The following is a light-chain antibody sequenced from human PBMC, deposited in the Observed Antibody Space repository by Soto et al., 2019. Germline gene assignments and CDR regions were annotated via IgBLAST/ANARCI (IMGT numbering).Light chain of an antibody. CDR1: ERINIY. V-gene: IGKV1-39*01. CDR3: QQYNIYPWT. J-gene: IGKJ1*01. Sequence: DIQMTQSPSSLSTSIGDRVTITCRASERINIYLNWYRQKPGKAPELLIYSASNLQSGVPSRFSGSGSGTDFTLTISGLQPDDFATYYCQQYNIYPWTFGPGTKVDIK. CDR2: SAS.